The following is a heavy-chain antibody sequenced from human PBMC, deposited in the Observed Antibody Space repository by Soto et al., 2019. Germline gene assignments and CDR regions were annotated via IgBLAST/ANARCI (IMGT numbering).Heavy chain of an antibody. J-gene: IGHJ3*01. CDR2: IQNDASLT. Sequence: LVESGGGLVQSGGSLRLSCAASGFTFDYYWMHWVRQVPGKGLLWVSHIQNDASLTTYADSVMGRFIISRDNAKNTLYLQLNGRRVEETGVYCWVRGLRIGFDLWGQGTMGTVSS. D-gene: IGHD6-19*01. CDR3: VRGLRIGFDL. CDR1: GFTFDYYW. V-gene: IGHV3-74*01.